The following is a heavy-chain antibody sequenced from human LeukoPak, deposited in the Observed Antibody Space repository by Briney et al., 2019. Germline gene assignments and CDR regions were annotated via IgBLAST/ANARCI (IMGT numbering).Heavy chain of an antibody. CDR1: GFTFSSSA. J-gene: IGHJ4*02. D-gene: IGHD6-13*01. CDR2: ISDSGVNT. V-gene: IGHV3-23*01. Sequence: GGSLRLSCAASGFTFSSSAMSWVRQAPGKGLEWVSGISDSGVNTYYADSVKGRFTISRDNAKNSLYLQMNSLRAEDTAVYYCARDRSSTSAADYWGQGTLVTVSS. CDR3: ARDRSSTSAADY.